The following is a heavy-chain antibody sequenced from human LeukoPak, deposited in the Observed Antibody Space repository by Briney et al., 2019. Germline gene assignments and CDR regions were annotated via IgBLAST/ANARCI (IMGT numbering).Heavy chain of an antibody. CDR2: TYYRSKWYN. CDR1: GDSVSSNSAA. D-gene: IGHD6-13*01. Sequence: SQTLSLTCALSGDSVSSNSAAWNWLRQSPSRGLEWLGRTYYRSKWYNDYAVSVKSRITINPDTSKNQFSLQLNSVTPEDTAVYYCARTAAGPRGRDYYFDYWGQGTLVTVSS. CDR3: ARTAAGPRGRDYYFDY. J-gene: IGHJ4*02. V-gene: IGHV6-1*01.